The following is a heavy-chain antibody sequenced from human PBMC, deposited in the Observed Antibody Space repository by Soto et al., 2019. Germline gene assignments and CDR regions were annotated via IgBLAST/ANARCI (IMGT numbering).Heavy chain of an antibody. CDR1: GYIFTKHW. J-gene: IGHJ4*02. CDR2: IDPVDSDT. D-gene: IGHD2-2*02. V-gene: IGHV5-51*01. CDR3: ATGGYCSSTSCYNFFDY. Sequence: PGESLKISCQGSGYIFTKHWIAWVRQKPGKGLEWVGIIDPVDSDTRYSPSFQGQVTISADKSISTAYLQWSSLKASDTAMYYCATGGYCSSTSCYNFFDYWGQGTLVTVSS.